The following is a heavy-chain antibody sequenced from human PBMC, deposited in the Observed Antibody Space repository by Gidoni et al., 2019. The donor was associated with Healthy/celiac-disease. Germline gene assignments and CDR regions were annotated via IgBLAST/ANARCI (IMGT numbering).Heavy chain of an antibody. D-gene: IGHD3-22*01. CDR1: GFSLSNARMG. CDR2: IFSNDEK. V-gene: IGHV2-26*01. Sequence: QVTLKESGPVLVKPTETLTLTCTVSGFSLSNARMGVSWTRQPPGKALEWLAHIFSNDEKSYTTSLKSRLTISKDTSKSQVVLTMTNMDPVDTATYYCARASEGITMIVVVPEVGYYFDYWGQGTLVTVSS. CDR3: ARASEGITMIVVVPEVGYYFDY. J-gene: IGHJ4*02.